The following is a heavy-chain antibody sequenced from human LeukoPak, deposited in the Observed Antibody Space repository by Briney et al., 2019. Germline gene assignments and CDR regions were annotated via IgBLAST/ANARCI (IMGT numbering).Heavy chain of an antibody. CDR1: GFSSSTSYY. CDR2: VFHTGIT. Sequence: SETLSLTCVVSGFSSSTSYYWGWIRRPPGKGLEWIGVVFHTGITYYNTSLQSRVTISIDTSKRHFSLQLTSVTAADTAVYFCARFAIVRDLATYSWIDPWGQGTLVTVSS. CDR3: ARFAIVRDLATYSWIDP. J-gene: IGHJ5*02. D-gene: IGHD3-10*01. V-gene: IGHV4-38-2*01.